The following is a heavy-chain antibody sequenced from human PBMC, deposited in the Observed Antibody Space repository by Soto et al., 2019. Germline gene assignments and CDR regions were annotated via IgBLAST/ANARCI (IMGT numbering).Heavy chain of an antibody. V-gene: IGHV4-39*01. CDR3: ASRDTTIFGVVD. J-gene: IGHJ4*02. Sequence: QLQLQESGPGLVKPSETLSLTCTVSGGSISSSSYYWGWIRQPPGKGLEWIGSIYYSGRTYYNPSLKSRVTIPVDTSKNQFSLKLSSVTAADTAVYYCASRDTTIFGVVDWGQGTLVTVSS. D-gene: IGHD3-3*01. CDR1: GGSISSSSYY. CDR2: IYYSGRT.